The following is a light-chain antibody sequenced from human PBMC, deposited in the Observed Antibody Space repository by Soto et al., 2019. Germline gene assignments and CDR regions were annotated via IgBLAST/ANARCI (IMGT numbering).Light chain of an antibody. CDR2: EVS. CDR1: SSDVGAHKF. CDR3: SSYTTNKTLL. Sequence: QSALTQPASVSGSPGQSITISCTGTSSDVGAHKFVSWYQQHPGKAPKLIFYEVSNRPPGLSDRFSGSKSGTTASLTISGHQAEEEADYFCSSYTTNKTLLFGGGTKLTVL. V-gene: IGLV2-14*01. J-gene: IGLJ2*01.